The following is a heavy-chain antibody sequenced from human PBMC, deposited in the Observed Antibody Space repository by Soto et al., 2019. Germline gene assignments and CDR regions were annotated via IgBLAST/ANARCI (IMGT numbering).Heavy chain of an antibody. J-gene: IGHJ4*02. CDR3: VRVRNCGSKPFFDY. CDR2: VDYSGTT. CDR1: GGSISSSLYY. D-gene: IGHD1-26*01. Sequence: QWQLQESGPGLVKPSETLSLTCTVSGGSISSSLYYWGWVRQPPGKGPEWIGSVDYSGTTSYNPSRKSRATISADISTNQFSLNVNSVTATDTGVYYCVRVRNCGSKPFFDYWGQGTLVTVSS. V-gene: IGHV4-39*01.